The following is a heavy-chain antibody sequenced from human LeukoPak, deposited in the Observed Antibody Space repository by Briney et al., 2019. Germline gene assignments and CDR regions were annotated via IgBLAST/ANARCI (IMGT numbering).Heavy chain of an antibody. J-gene: IGHJ5*02. CDR1: GGSISSSSYY. CDR3: ARAVELDWFDP. V-gene: IGHV4-39*01. Sequence: PSETLSLTCTVSGGSISSSSYYWGWIRQPPGKGLEWIGSIYYSGSTYYNPSLKSRVTISVDTSKNQFSLKLSSVTAADTAVYYCARAVELDWFDPWGQGTLVTVSS. D-gene: IGHD5-18*01. CDR2: IYYSGST.